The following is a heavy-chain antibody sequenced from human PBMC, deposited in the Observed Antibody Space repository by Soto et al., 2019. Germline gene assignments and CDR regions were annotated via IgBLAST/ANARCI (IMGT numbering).Heavy chain of an antibody. CDR1: GFTFDDYA. V-gene: IGHV3-9*01. Sequence: GGSLRLSCAASGFTFDDYAMHWVRQAPGKGLEWVSGISWNSGSIGYADSVKGRFTISRDNAKNSLYLQMNSLRAEDTALYYCAKGPSYSSGWFDYWGQGTLVTVSS. CDR3: AKGPSYSSGWFDY. D-gene: IGHD6-19*01. J-gene: IGHJ4*02. CDR2: ISWNSGSI.